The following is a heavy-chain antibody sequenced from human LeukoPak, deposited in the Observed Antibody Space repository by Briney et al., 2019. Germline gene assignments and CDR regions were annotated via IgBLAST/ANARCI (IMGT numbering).Heavy chain of an antibody. V-gene: IGHV1-69*04. CDR1: GGTFSSYA. Sequence: SVKVSCKASGGTFSSYAISWVRQAPGQGLERMGRIIPILGIANYAQKFQGRVTITADKSTSTAYMELSSLRSEDTAVYYCARDNDDYGGNKYYFDYWGQGTLVTVSS. CDR2: IIPILGIA. D-gene: IGHD4-23*01. CDR3: ARDNDDYGGNKYYFDY. J-gene: IGHJ4*02.